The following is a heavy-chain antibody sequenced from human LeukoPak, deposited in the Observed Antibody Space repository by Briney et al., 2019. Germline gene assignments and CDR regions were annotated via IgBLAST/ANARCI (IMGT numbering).Heavy chain of an antibody. D-gene: IGHD3-22*01. CDR3: AREKIGYYDGSGRGWFDP. J-gene: IGHJ5*02. Sequence: SETLSLTCTVSGYSIGSGYYWGWIRQPPGKGLEWIGRIYISGSTNYNPSLKSRVTISVDTSKKQFSLKLSSVTAADTAVYYCAREKIGYYDGSGRGWFDPWGQGTLVTVSS. CDR2: IYISGST. V-gene: IGHV4-38-2*02. CDR1: GYSIGSGYY.